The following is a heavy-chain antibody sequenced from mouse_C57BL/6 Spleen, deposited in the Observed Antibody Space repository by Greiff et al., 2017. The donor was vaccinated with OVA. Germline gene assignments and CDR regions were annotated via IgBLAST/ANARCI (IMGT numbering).Heavy chain of an antibody. D-gene: IGHD1-1*01. CDR3: ARGEDYGSSHWYFDV. V-gene: IGHV1-82*01. Sequence: QVQLQQSGPELVKPGASVKISCKASGYAFSSSWMNWVKQRPGKGLEWIGRIYPGDGDTNYNGKFKGKATLTADKSSSTAYMQLSSLTSEDSAVYCCARGEDYGSSHWYFDVWGTGTTVTVSS. J-gene: IGHJ1*03. CDR1: GYAFSSSW. CDR2: IYPGDGDT.